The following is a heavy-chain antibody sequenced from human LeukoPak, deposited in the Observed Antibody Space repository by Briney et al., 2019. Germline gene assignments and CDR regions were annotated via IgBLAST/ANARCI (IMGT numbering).Heavy chain of an antibody. J-gene: IGHJ6*03. CDR3: ARGGGSGSYYYYYMDV. Sequence: GGSLRLSCAASGFTVSSNYMSWVRQAPGKGLEWVSVIYSGGSTYYADSVKGRFTISRDNSKNTLYLQMNSLRAEDTAVYYCARGGGSGSYYYYYMDVWGKGTTVTISS. D-gene: IGHD3-10*01. V-gene: IGHV3-66*01. CDR1: GFTVSSNY. CDR2: IYSGGST.